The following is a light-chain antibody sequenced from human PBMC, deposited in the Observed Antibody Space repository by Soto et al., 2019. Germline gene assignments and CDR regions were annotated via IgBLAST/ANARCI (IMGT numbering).Light chain of an antibody. CDR1: QSVSSSY. CDR3: QQYGSSPLFT. Sequence: EIVLTQSPGTLSLSPGERATLSCRASQSVSSSYLAWYQQKPGQAPRLLIYGASSRVTGIPDRFSGSGSGTDFTLTISRLEPEDFAVYYCQQYGSSPLFTFGQGTRLESK. J-gene: IGKJ5*01. CDR2: GAS. V-gene: IGKV3-20*01.